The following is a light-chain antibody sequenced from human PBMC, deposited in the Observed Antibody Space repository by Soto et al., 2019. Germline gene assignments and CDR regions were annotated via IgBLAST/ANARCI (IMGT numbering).Light chain of an antibody. CDR2: AAS. Sequence: EIVLTQSPATLSLSPGERATLSCRASQSVSSYLALYQQKPGQAPRLLIYAASNRSTVIPAKFSGSGSGTGFTLTIMSLETQDFAVYYCQQRSNWCTTSGGGTKVDIK. CDR3: QQRSNWCTT. V-gene: IGKV3-11*01. CDR1: QSVSSY. J-gene: IGKJ4*01.